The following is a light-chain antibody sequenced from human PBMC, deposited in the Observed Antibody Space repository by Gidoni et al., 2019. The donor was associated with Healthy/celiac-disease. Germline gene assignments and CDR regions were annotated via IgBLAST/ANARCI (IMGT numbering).Light chain of an antibody. CDR3: QQDYSTQWT. V-gene: IGKV4-1*01. CDR2: WAS. CDR1: QSVLYRSNNKNY. J-gene: IGKJ1*01. Sequence: DIVMTQSPDSLAVSLGESATINCKSSQSVLYRSNNKNYLAWYQQKPGQPPKLLIYWASTRESGVPDRFSVSGSGTDFTLTISSLQAEDVAVYYCQQDYSTQWTFXXXTKVEIK.